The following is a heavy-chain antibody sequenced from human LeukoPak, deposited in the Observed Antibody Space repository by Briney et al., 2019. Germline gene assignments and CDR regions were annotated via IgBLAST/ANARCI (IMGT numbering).Heavy chain of an antibody. J-gene: IGHJ4*02. D-gene: IGHD1-26*01. V-gene: IGHV1-2*02. Sequence: ASVKVSCKASGYTFTSYYIHWVRQAPGQGLEWMGWINPYSGATNYAQKFQGRVTMTRDTSITTAYMEVRTLRSDDTAVYYCARALRRDSSYYEGYWGQGTLVTVSS. CDR3: ARALRRDSSYYEGY. CDR1: GYTFTSYY. CDR2: INPYSGAT.